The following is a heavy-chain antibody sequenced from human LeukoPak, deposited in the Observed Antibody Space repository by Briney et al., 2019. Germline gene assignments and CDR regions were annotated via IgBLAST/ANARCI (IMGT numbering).Heavy chain of an antibody. Sequence: GGSLRLSCAASGFTFSSYAMHWVRQAPGKGLEWVAVISYDGSNKYYADSVKGRFTISRDNSKNTLYLQMNSLRAEDTAVYYCARRYDGFDYWGQGTLVTVSS. D-gene: IGHD3-3*01. CDR2: ISYDGSNK. CDR3: ARRYDGFDY. V-gene: IGHV3-30-3*01. J-gene: IGHJ4*02. CDR1: GFTFSSYA.